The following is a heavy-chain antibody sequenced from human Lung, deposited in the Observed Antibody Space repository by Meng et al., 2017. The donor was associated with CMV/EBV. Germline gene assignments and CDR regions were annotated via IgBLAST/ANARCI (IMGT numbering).Heavy chain of an antibody. D-gene: IGHD1-26*01. CDR1: GSLFTPYW. J-gene: IGHJ4*02. CDR3: ARQGAIVGPPIDS. CDR2: IYPENSDT. V-gene: IGHV5-51*01. Sequence: ASGSLFTPYWSGWLRQMPGKGLEWMGIIYPENSDTRYSPSIQGRVTMSVDKSISTVYLQWSSLEASDTAMYYCARQGAIVGPPIDSWGQGTLVTVSS.